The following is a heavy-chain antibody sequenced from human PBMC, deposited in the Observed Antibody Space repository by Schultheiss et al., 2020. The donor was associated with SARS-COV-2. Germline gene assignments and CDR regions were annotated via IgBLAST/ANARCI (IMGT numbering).Heavy chain of an antibody. J-gene: IGHJ4*02. CDR1: GYTFTSYG. Sequence: ASVKVSCKASGYTFTSYGISWVRQAPGQGLEWMGGFDPEDGETIYAQKFQGRVTMTEDTSTDTAYMELSSLRSEDTAVYYCATKRRGQWLVLDYWGQGTLVTVSS. D-gene: IGHD6-19*01. V-gene: IGHV1-24*01. CDR2: FDPEDGET. CDR3: ATKRRGQWLVLDY.